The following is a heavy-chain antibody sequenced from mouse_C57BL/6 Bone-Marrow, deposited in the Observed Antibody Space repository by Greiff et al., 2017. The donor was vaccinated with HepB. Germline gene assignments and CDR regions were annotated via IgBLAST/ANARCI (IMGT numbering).Heavy chain of an antibody. CDR2: IRNKANNHAT. CDR3: TDYVVGFDV. Sequence: RRLEWVAEIRNKANNHATYYAESVKGRFTISRDDSKSSVYLQMNSLRAEDTGIYYCTDYVVGFDVWGTGTTVTVSS. V-gene: IGHV6-6*01. D-gene: IGHD1-1*01. J-gene: IGHJ1*03.